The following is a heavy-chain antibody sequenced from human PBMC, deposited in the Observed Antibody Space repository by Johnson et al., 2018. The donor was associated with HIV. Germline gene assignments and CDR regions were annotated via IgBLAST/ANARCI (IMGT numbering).Heavy chain of an antibody. Sequence: QVQLVESGGGVVQPGGSLRLSCTASGFTFSTYAMHWVRRAPGKGLEWVAFISYDGNNKYYADSVTGRFTFSRDNSKNTLYLQMNSLRAEDTAVYFCAKVRSGYTEIDAVDIWGQGTMVTVSS. CDR1: GFTFSTYA. CDR3: AKVRSGYTEIDAVDI. CDR2: ISYDGNNK. D-gene: IGHD3-22*01. V-gene: IGHV3-30*18. J-gene: IGHJ3*02.